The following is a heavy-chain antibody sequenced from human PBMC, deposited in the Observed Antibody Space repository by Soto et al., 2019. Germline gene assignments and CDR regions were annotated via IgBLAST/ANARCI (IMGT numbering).Heavy chain of an antibody. Sequence: SETLSLTRTVSGGSFSSSTYYWGSVRPPPGKGLEGTGRIYYSGSTYYNPSLKSRVTISVDTSKNQFSLKLSSVTAADTAVYYCARHRMLSWYFAFDIWGQGTMVTVSS. D-gene: IGHD6-13*01. CDR2: IYYSGST. V-gene: IGHV4-39*01. CDR3: ARHRMLSWYFAFDI. CDR1: GGSFSSSTYY. J-gene: IGHJ3*02.